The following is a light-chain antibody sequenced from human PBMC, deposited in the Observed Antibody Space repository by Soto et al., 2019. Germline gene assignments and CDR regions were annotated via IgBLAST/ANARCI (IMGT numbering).Light chain of an antibody. CDR1: SSSIGSNT. J-gene: IGLJ3*02. V-gene: IGLV1-44*01. CDR3: AAWDDSLNGWV. CDR2: SNN. Sequence: QLVLTQPPSASGTPGQRVSISCSGSSSSIGSNTVSWYQQLPGTAPKLLIYSNNQRPSGVPDRFSGSKSGTSASLAISGLQSEDEADYYCAAWDDSLNGWVFGGGTKL.